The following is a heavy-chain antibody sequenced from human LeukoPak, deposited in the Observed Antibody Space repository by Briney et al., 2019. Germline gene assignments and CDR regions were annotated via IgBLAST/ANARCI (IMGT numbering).Heavy chain of an antibody. J-gene: IGHJ3*02. CDR1: GYTFTGYY. Sequence: ASVKVSCKASGYTFTGYYMHWVRQAPGQGLEWMGWINPNSGGTNYAQKFQGWVTMTRDTSISTAYMELSRLRSDDTTVYYCARGGITGTTRGPTRLNDAFDIWGQGTMVTVSS. D-gene: IGHD1-20*01. CDR2: INPNSGGT. V-gene: IGHV1-2*04. CDR3: ARGGITGTTRGPTRLNDAFDI.